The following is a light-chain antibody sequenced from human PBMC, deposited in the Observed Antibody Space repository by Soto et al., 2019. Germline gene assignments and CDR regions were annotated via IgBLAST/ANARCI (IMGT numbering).Light chain of an antibody. Sequence: DIVMTQSPDSLAVSLGERAAINCKSSQSVLYSSNNKNYLAWYQQKPGQPPKLLVYWASTRESGVPDRFSGSGSGTDFTLTISNPQAEDVAVYYCQQYYNIPQTFGQGTKVEIK. CDR3: QQYYNIPQT. J-gene: IGKJ1*01. CDR2: WAS. CDR1: QSVLYSSNNKNY. V-gene: IGKV4-1*01.